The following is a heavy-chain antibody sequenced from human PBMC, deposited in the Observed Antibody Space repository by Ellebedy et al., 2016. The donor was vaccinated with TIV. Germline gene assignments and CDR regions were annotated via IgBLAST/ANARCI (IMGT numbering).Heavy chain of an antibody. J-gene: IGHJ4*02. CDR2: IWYDGTDE. Sequence: PGGSLRLSCAASGFSFSSYGMHWVRQSPGQGLELMAFIWYDGTDESYAESVEGRFSISRDNSKNTLYLHMKSLRAEDTAIYYCARDSRGRWTPFDHWGQGTVVAVSS. CDR3: ARDSRGRWTPFDH. V-gene: IGHV3-33*01. CDR1: GFSFSSYG. D-gene: IGHD4-23*01.